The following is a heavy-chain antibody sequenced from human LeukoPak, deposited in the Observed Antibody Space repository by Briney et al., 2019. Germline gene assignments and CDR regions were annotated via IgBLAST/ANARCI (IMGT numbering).Heavy chain of an antibody. D-gene: IGHD2-2*01. J-gene: IGHJ6*02. CDR2: IYYSGST. Sequence: SETLSLTCTVSGGSISSYYWSWIRQPPGKGLEWVGYIYYSGSTNYNPSLKSRVTISIDTSKNQFSLKLSSVTAADTAVYYCARAWGDIVVVPAAPYGMDVWGQGTTVTVSS. CDR3: ARAWGDIVVVPAAPYGMDV. CDR1: GGSISSYY. V-gene: IGHV4-59*01.